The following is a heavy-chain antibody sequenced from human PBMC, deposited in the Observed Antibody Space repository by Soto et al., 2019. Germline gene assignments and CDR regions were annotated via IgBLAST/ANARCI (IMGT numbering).Heavy chain of an antibody. J-gene: IGHJ3*02. D-gene: IGHD6-6*01. Sequence: ASVKVSCKASGYTFTSYYIHWVRQAPGQGLEWMGIINPSGGSTSYAQKFQGRVTMTRDTSTSTVYMELSSLRSEDTAVYYCASSSRMDYAFDIWGQGTMVTVSS. CDR1: GYTFTSYY. CDR3: ASSSRMDYAFDI. V-gene: IGHV1-46*01. CDR2: INPSGGST.